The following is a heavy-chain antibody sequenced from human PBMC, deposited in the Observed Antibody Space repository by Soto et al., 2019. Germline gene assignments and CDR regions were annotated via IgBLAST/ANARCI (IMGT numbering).Heavy chain of an antibody. D-gene: IGHD3-3*01. CDR1: GFTFSDYY. J-gene: IGHJ6*02. V-gene: IGHV3-11*01. CDR2: ISSSGSTI. CDR3: ARDGTYYDFWSGLKYYYYGMDV. Sequence: GGSLRLSCAASGFTFSDYYMSWIRQAPGKGLEWVSYISSSGSTIYYADSVKGRFTISRDNAKNSLYLQMNSLRAEDTAVYYCARDGTYYDFWSGLKYYYYGMDVWGQGTTVTVSS.